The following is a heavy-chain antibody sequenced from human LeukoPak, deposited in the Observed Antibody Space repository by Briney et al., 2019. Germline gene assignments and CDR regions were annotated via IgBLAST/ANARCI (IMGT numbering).Heavy chain of an antibody. D-gene: IGHD3-22*01. CDR1: GFTFDDYW. V-gene: IGHV3-74*01. CDR3: ARDMDEYDSSGYSDTLDY. CDR2: INSEGTTA. J-gene: IGHJ4*02. Sequence: GGSLRLSCVASGFTFDDYWMHWVRQAPGKGLEWLSRINSEGTTATYADPVRGRFTISRDNAKNTLYLRLNSLRTEDTALYYCARDMDEYDSSGYSDTLDYWGQGTPVTVSS.